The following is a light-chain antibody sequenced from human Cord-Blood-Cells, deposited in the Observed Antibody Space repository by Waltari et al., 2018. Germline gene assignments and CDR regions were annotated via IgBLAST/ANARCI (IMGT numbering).Light chain of an antibody. Sequence: SYELTQPSSVSVSPGQTARITCSGDVLAKKYARWFQQKPGQAPVLVIYKDSERPSGVPERFAGSRSGNTVTLTISGAQVEDEADYYCYSAADNIWVFGGGTKLTVL. CDR1: VLAKKY. CDR3: YSAADNIWV. J-gene: IGLJ3*02. CDR2: KDS. V-gene: IGLV3-27*01.